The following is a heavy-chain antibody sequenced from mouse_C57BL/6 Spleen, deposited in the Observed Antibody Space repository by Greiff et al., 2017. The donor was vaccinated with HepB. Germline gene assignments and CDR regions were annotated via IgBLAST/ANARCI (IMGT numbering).Heavy chain of an antibody. CDR2: IYPRSGNT. J-gene: IGHJ4*01. Sequence: QVQLKESGAELARPGASVKLSCKASGYTFTSYGISWVKQRTGQGLEWIGEIYPRSGNTYYNEKFKGKATLTADKSSSTAYMELRSLTSEDSAVYFCARERDFWRLDYWGQGTSVTVSS. CDR3: ARERDFWRLDY. D-gene: IGHD3-3*01. V-gene: IGHV1-81*01. CDR1: GYTFTSYG.